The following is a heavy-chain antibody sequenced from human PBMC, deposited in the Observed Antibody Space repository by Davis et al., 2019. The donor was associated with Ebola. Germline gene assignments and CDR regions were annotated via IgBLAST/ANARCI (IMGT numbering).Heavy chain of an antibody. CDR1: GFTFSSYA. J-gene: IGHJ6*02. D-gene: IGHD6-13*01. Sequence: GESLKISCAASGFTFSSYAVSWVRQAPGKGLEWVSAISGSGGSTYYADSVKGRFTISRDNSKNTLYLQMNSLRAEDTAVYYCAKDGSRAAAGTSYYYYYGMDVWGQGTTVTVSS. CDR2: ISGSGGST. V-gene: IGHV3-23*01. CDR3: AKDGSRAAAGTSYYYYYGMDV.